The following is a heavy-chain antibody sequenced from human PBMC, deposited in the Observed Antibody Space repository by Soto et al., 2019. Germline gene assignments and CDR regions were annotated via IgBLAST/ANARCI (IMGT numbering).Heavy chain of an antibody. Sequence: VASVKVSCKASGYTFTIYPMHWVRQAPGQGLEWMGWINAGNGDTKYSQKFQGRVTITRDTSASTAYMELSSLRSEDTAVYYCARDWTHYDSSGPGDYWGQGTLVTGSS. V-gene: IGHV1-3*01. CDR3: ARDWTHYDSSGPGDY. CDR2: INAGNGDT. J-gene: IGHJ4*02. CDR1: GYTFTIYP. D-gene: IGHD3-22*01.